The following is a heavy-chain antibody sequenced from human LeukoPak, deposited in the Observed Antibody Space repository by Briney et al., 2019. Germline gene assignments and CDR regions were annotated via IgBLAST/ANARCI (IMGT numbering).Heavy chain of an antibody. CDR2: INPNSGGT. CDR1: GYTFTGYY. D-gene: IGHD6-6*01. CDR3: ARIKFRYSSSPPTLVY. V-gene: IGHV1-2*02. J-gene: IGHJ4*02. Sequence: ASVKVSCEASGYTFTGYYMHWVRQAPGQGLEWMGWINPNSGGTNYAQKFQGRVTMTRDTSISTAYMELSRLRSDDTAVYYCARIKFRYSSSPPTLVYWGQGTLVTVSS.